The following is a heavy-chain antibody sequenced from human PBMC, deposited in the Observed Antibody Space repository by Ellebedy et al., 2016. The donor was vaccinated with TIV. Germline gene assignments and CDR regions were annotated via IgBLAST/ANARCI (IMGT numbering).Heavy chain of an antibody. D-gene: IGHD3-22*01. Sequence: AASVKVSCKASGGTFSSYAISWVRQAPGQGLEWMGRIIPILGSTNYAQKFQGRVTITADKSTSTAYMELSSLRSEDTAVYYCARELEENDSSGYYSPFYWYFDLWGRGTLVTVSS. CDR3: ARELEENDSSGYYSPFYWYFDL. J-gene: IGHJ2*01. V-gene: IGHV1-69*04. CDR2: IIPILGST. CDR1: GGTFSSYA.